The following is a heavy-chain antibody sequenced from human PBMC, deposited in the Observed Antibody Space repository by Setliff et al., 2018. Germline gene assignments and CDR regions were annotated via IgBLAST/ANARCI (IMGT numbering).Heavy chain of an antibody. Sequence: GASVKVSCKASGYPFTGYYMHWVLQAPGQGLEWMGWINHNSGGTNYAQKFQGRVTMTRDTSISTAYMELSRLRSDDTAVYYCARADDYYYYMDVWGKGTTVTVSS. CDR1: GYPFTGYY. V-gene: IGHV1-2*02. CDR3: ARADDYYYYMDV. J-gene: IGHJ6*03. CDR2: INHNSGGT.